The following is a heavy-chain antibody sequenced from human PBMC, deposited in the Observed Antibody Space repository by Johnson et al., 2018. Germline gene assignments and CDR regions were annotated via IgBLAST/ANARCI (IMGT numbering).Heavy chain of an antibody. CDR3: AKDYYDWGYYYYYMDV. CDR2: ISYDGSNK. J-gene: IGHJ6*03. D-gene: IGHD3-22*01. CDR1: GFTFSSYG. V-gene: IGHV3-30*18. Sequence: QVQLVEYGGGVVQPGRSLRLSCAASGFTFSSYGMHWVRQAPGKGLEWVAVISYDGSNKYYADSVKGRFTISRDNYKNTLYLQMNSLRAEDTAVYYCAKDYYDWGYYYYYMDVWGKGTTVTVSS.